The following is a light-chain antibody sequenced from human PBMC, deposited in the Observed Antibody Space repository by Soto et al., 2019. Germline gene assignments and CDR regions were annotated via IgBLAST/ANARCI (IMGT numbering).Light chain of an antibody. Sequence: QSALTQPAFVSGFPGQSITISCTGTSSDVGSYNLVSWYQQHPGKAPKFMIYEVSKRPSGVSNRFSGSKSGNTASLTISGLQAEDEADYYCCSYASTTIYVFGTGTKVTVL. J-gene: IGLJ1*01. CDR2: EVS. CDR1: SSDVGSYNL. V-gene: IGLV2-23*02. CDR3: CSYASTTIYV.